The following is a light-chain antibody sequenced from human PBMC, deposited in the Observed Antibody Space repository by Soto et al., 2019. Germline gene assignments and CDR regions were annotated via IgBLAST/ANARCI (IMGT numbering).Light chain of an antibody. Sequence: DIQMTQTPSSLSASVGDRVTITCRASQSVSSHLNWYQHKPGKAPKLLIYAASSLQSGVPSRFSGSGSGTDFTLTISSLQPEDFATYSCQQTYRGVTFGPGTMVDIK. CDR2: AAS. J-gene: IGKJ3*01. V-gene: IGKV1-39*01. CDR1: QSVSSH. CDR3: QQTYRGVT.